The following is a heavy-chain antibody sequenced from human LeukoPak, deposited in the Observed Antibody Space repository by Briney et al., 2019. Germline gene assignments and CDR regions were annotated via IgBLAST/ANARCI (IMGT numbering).Heavy chain of an antibody. CDR1: GGSINRNY. CDR3: ATTYYGGNSYWYFDL. J-gene: IGHJ2*01. Sequence: KPSETLSLTCTVSGGSINRNYWSWIRQPPGKGLEWIGYIYYSGSTNYNPSLRSRVTISIDTSKSEFSLKMSSVTAADTAVYYCATTYYGGNSYWYFDLWGRGTLVTVSS. D-gene: IGHD4-23*01. CDR2: IYYSGST. V-gene: IGHV4-59*08.